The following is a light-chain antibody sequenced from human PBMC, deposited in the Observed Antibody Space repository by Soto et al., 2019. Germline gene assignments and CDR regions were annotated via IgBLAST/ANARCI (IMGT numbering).Light chain of an antibody. CDR3: QQGSSAPFT. V-gene: IGKV1-39*01. J-gene: IGKJ2*01. CDR2: AAS. CDR1: QTINTY. Sequence: DIQVTQSPSSLSASVGDRVTITCRTSQTINTYLNWYQQQPGKAPKLLIFAASTLHSGVSSRFSGSGSGTDFTLTITSLQPEDFATYYCQQGSSAPFTFGPGTQLEV.